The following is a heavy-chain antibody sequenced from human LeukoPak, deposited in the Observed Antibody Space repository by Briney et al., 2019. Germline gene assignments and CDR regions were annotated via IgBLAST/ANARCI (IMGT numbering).Heavy chain of an antibody. J-gene: IGHJ3*02. CDR3: ARAFTFEWFGELLDAFDI. D-gene: IGHD3-10*01. CDR2: VHFSGKT. CDR1: GGPIINSAYY. V-gene: IGHV4-39*07. Sequence: PSETLSLTCTVSGGPIINSAYYWGWVRQPPGKGLEWIGGVHFSGKTYYNPSLKSRVTISVDTSKNQFSLKLSSVTAADTAVYYCARAFTFEWFGELLDAFDIWGQGTMVTVSS.